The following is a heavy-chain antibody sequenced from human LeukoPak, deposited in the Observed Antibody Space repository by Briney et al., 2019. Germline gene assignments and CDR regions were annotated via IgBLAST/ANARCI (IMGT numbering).Heavy chain of an antibody. Sequence: ASLKVSCKASGYTFTSYYMHWVRQAPGQGLEWMGWINPNSGGTNYAQKFQGRVTMTRDTSISTAYMELSRLRSDDTAVYYCARHAPKQQSPSWYFDLWGRGTLVTVSS. CDR2: INPNSGGT. CDR1: GYTFTSYY. V-gene: IGHV1-2*02. CDR3: ARHAPKQQSPSWYFDL. J-gene: IGHJ2*01. D-gene: IGHD1/OR15-1a*01.